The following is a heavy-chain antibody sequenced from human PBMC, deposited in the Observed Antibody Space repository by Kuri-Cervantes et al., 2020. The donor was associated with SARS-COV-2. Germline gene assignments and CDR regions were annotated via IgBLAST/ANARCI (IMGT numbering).Heavy chain of an antibody. V-gene: IGHV4-39*01. CDR2: IYYSGST. Sequence: SETLSLTRTVSGGSISSSSYYWGWIRQPPGKGLEWIGSIYYSGSTFYNPSLKSRVTISVDTSKNQFSLKLSSVTAADTAVYYCARHFSWGSGEKYYDILTRPDYGMDVRGQGTTVTVSS. D-gene: IGHD3-9*01. CDR1: GGSISSSSYY. CDR3: ARHFSWGSGEKYYDILTRPDYGMDV. J-gene: IGHJ6*02.